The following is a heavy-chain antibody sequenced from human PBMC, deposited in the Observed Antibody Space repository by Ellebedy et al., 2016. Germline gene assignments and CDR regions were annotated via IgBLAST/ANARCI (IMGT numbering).Heavy chain of an antibody. V-gene: IGHV3-23*01. D-gene: IGHD3-9*01. CDR1: GFTFSSYA. Sequence: GGSLRLXXAASGFTFSSYAMSWVRQAPGKGLEWVSAISGSGGSTYYADSVKGRFTISRDNSKNTLYLQMNSLRAEDTAVYYCAKASAYYDILTGGDVWGQGTTVTVSS. J-gene: IGHJ6*02. CDR2: ISGSGGST. CDR3: AKASAYYDILTGGDV.